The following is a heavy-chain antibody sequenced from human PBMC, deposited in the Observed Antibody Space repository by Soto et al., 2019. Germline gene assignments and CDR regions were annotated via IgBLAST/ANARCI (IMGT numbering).Heavy chain of an antibody. V-gene: IGHV3-7*01. D-gene: IGHD3-3*01. CDR1: GFTFSSYW. J-gene: IGHJ4*02. CDR2: IKQDGSEK. CDR3: ARDAFWSGYYSFSKSRVSYFDY. Sequence: GGSLRLSCAASGFTFSSYWMSWVRQAPGKGLEWVANIKQDGSEKYYVDSVKGRFTISRDNAKNSLYLQMNSLRAEDTAVYYCARDAFWSGYYSFSKSRVSYFDYWGQGTLVTVSS.